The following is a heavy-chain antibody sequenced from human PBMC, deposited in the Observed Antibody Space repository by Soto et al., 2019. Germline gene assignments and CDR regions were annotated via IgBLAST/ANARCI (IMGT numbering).Heavy chain of an antibody. J-gene: IGHJ4*02. Sequence: PGGSLRLSCAASGFTFSSYSMNWVRQAPGKGLERVSYISSSSSTIYYADSVKGRFTISRDNAKNSLYLQMNSLRDEDTAVYYCARDSSYMTSLRLGELSLHGTRSYYFDYWGQGTLVTVSS. D-gene: IGHD3-16*02. CDR1: GFTFSSYS. CDR2: ISSSSSTI. V-gene: IGHV3-48*02. CDR3: ARDSSYMTSLRLGELSLHGTRSYYFDY.